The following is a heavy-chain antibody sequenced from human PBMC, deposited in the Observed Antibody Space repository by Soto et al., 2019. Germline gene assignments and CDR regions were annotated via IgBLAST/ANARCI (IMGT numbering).Heavy chain of an antibody. CDR2: IIPMYGIA. CDR3: AGEVGGTGLHL. J-gene: IGHJ5*02. CDR1: GGTFKKYG. Sequence: QVQLVQSGAEVKKPGSSVSVSCRTSGGTFKKYGFSWVRQAPGQGLEWMGGIIPMYGIANYGQIFQGRLTITADESTDTVYMDLTSLQSEDTAVYYCAGEVGGTGLHLWGQGTQVTVSS. V-gene: IGHV1-69*12. D-gene: IGHD3-9*01.